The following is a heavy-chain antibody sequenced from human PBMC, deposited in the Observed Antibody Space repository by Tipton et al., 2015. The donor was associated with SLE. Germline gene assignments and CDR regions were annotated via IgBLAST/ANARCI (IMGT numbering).Heavy chain of an antibody. V-gene: IGHV4-39*07. CDR1: GGSISSSSYY. CDR3: ARGGGVAARRRAYYYYYMDV. Sequence: TLSLTCTVSGGSISSSSYYWGWIRQPPGKGLEWIGEINHSGSTNYNPSLKSRVTISVDTSKNQFSLKLSSVTAADTAVYYCARGGGVAARRRAYYYYYMDVWGKGTTVTVSS. J-gene: IGHJ6*03. D-gene: IGHD6-6*01. CDR2: INHSGST.